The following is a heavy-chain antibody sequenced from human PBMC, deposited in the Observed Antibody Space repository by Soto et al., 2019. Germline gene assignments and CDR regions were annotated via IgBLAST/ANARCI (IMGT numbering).Heavy chain of an antibody. V-gene: IGHV3-48*02. Sequence: EVQLVESGGGLVQPGGSLRLSCAASGFTFSSYSMNWVRQAPGKGLEWVSYISSSSSTIYYADSVKGRFTISRDNAKNSLYLQMNSLRDEDTAVYYCARDDATSENENYFDYWGQGTLVTVSS. CDR2: ISSSSSTI. CDR3: ARDDATSENENYFDY. D-gene: IGHD1-1*01. CDR1: GFTFSSYS. J-gene: IGHJ4*02.